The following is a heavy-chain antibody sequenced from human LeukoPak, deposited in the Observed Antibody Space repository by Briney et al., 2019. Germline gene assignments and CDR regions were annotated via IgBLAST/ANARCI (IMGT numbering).Heavy chain of an antibody. CDR3: ARAPDDILTGYYNYYYGLDV. CDR2: IYRGGTT. D-gene: IGHD3-9*01. V-gene: IGHV3-66*01. CDR1: GFDVSDSY. Sequence: GGSLRLSCVASGFDVSDSYMSWARQAPGKGLECVSVIYRGGTTYYADSVKGRFTISRDNSKNTLYLQMNSLRAEDTALYYCARAPDDILTGYYNYYYGLDVWGQGTTVTVSS. J-gene: IGHJ6*02.